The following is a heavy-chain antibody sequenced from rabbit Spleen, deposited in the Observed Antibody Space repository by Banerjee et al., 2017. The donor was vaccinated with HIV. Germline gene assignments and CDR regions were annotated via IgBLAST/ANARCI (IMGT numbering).Heavy chain of an antibody. J-gene: IGHJ6*01. Sequence: QSLEESGGGLVQPEGSLTLTCKASGFSFSSSDYMCWVRQAPGKGLEWIACIYPGSSGATYYATWAKGRFTISKTSSTTVTLQMTSLTAADTATYFCARDTGTSFSTYGMDLWGPGTLVT. CDR2: IYPGSSGAT. CDR1: GFSFSSSDY. V-gene: IGHV1S40*01. CDR3: ARDTGTSFSTYGMDL. D-gene: IGHD8-1*01.